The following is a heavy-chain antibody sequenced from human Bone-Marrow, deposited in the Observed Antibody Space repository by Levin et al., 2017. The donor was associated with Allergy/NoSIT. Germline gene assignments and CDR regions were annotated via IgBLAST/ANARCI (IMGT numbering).Heavy chain of an antibody. D-gene: IGHD3-22*01. CDR3: ARHALYDSSGYFIDY. J-gene: IGHJ4*02. CDR1: GFTVSSNY. CDR2: IYSGGST. Sequence: GGSLRLSCAASGFTVSSNYMSWVRQAPGKGLEWVSVIYSGGSTYYADSVKGRFTISRDNSKNTLYLQMNSLRAEDTAVYYCARHALYDSSGYFIDYWGQGTLVTVSS. V-gene: IGHV3-66*04.